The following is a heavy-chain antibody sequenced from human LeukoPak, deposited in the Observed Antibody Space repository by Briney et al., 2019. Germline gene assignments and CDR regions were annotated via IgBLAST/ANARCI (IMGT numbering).Heavy chain of an antibody. D-gene: IGHD1-1*01. V-gene: IGHV3-64*02. CDR1: GFVFSSYA. CDR2: ITGNGGGT. Sequence: GGSLRLSCAASGFVFSSYAMQWVRQAPGKELECISAITGNGGGTFYADSVKGRFTISRDNSKNTLFLQMDSLKAEDMAVYYRVRGGQSTNCFDYWGQGILVTVSS. CDR3: VRGGQSTNCFDY. J-gene: IGHJ4*02.